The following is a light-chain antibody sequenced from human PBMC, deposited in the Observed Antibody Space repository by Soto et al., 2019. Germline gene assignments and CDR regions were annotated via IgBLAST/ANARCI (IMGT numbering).Light chain of an antibody. V-gene: IGKV3-15*01. CDR1: QSVSSN. Sequence: EIVMRQSPATLSVSPGERTTLSCRASQSVSSNLAWYQQKPGQAPRLLIYGASTRATGIPARFSGSGCGTEFTLTISRLLSEDFAVYYCHQYYTLPLTFGGGTKVDIK. J-gene: IGKJ4*01. CDR3: HQYYTLPLT. CDR2: GAS.